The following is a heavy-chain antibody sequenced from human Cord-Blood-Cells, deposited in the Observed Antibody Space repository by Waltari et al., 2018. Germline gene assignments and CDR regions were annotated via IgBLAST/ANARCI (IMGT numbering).Heavy chain of an antibody. CDR2: ISWNSGSI. CDR1: GFTFDDYA. CDR3: AKASDIVVVPAAFDY. V-gene: IGHV3-9*01. Sequence: EVQLVESGGGLVQPGRSLRLSCAASGFTFDDYAMHWVRQAQGKGLEWVSGISWNSGSIVYADSVKVRFTISRDNAKNSLYLQMNSLRAEDTALYYCAKASDIVVVPAAFDYWGQGTLVTVSS. D-gene: IGHD2-2*01. J-gene: IGHJ4*02.